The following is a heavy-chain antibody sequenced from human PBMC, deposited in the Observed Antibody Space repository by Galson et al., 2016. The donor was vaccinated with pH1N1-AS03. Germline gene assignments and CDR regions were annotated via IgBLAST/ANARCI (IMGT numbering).Heavy chain of an antibody. J-gene: IGHJ6*02. CDR2: INPNNGVT. D-gene: IGHD1-26*01. CDR1: GYIFTGFH. V-gene: IGHV1-2*04. CDR3: ARDPRGPCSSATCATTYYFDMDV. Sequence: SVKVSCKASGYIFTGFHVHWVRQAPGQGLEWMGWINPNNGVTNYAQKFEAWVTMTGDTSISTASLELYGLKSDDTAVYYCARDPRGPCSSATCATTYYFDMDVWGQGTTVIVSS.